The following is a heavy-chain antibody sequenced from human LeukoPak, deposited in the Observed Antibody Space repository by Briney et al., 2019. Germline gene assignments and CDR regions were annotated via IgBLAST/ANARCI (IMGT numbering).Heavy chain of an antibody. CDR2: ISSSSSYI. CDR1: GFTFSSYS. J-gene: IGHJ4*02. D-gene: IGHD1-1*01. Sequence: GGSLRLSCAASGFTFSSYSMNWVRQAPGKGLEWVSSISSSSSYIYYADSVKGRFTISRDDSRNTLYLQMNSLRAEDTAVYYCSKKGQADNDGKPDWGQGTLVTVSS. V-gene: IGHV3-21*04. CDR3: SKKGQADNDGKPD.